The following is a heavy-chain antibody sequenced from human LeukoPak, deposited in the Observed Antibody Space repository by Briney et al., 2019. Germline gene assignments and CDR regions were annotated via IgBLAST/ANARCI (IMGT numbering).Heavy chain of an antibody. Sequence: ASVKVSCKTSGYTFNVLHIHWVRQAPGQGLEWMGWINPNSGGISYAQNFQGRVTLTRDTSVTTAYMELNSLRPDDTAVYYCARNNKGAPELWGQGTMVTVSS. CDR3: ARNNKGAPEL. CDR1: GYTFNVLH. V-gene: IGHV1-2*02. CDR2: INPNSGGI. J-gene: IGHJ3*01. D-gene: IGHD2/OR15-2a*01.